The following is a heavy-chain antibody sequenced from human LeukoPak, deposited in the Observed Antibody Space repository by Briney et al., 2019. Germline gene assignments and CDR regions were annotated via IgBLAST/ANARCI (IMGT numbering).Heavy chain of an antibody. CDR1: GGSISSYY. V-gene: IGHV4-59*01. CDR2: IYYSGST. CDR3: AREQDSSGYYNDAFDI. J-gene: IGHJ3*02. Sequence: SETLSPTCTVSGGSISSYYWSWIRQPPGKGLEWIGYIYYSGSTNYNPSLKSRVTISVDTSKNQFSLKLSSVTAADTAVYYCAREQDSSGYYNDAFDIWGQGTMVTVSS. D-gene: IGHD3-22*01.